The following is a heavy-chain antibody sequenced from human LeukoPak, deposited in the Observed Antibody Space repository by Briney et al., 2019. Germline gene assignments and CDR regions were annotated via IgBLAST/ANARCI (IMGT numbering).Heavy chain of an antibody. CDR3: ARGTSGSYSRYYYYYRDV. J-gene: IGHJ6*03. D-gene: IGHD1-26*01. Sequence: SETLSLTCTVSGGSMGSYYWSWIRQPPGKGLEWIGYIYYSGSTNYNPSLKSRVTISVDTSTNQFSLELSSMTTADTAVYYCARGTSGSYSRYYYYYRDVWGKGTTVTVSS. CDR2: IYYSGST. CDR1: GGSMGSYY. V-gene: IGHV4-59*01.